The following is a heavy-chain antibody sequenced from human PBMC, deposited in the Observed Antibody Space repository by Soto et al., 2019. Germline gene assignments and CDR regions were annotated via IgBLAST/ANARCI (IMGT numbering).Heavy chain of an antibody. V-gene: IGHV3-23*01. Sequence: GSLRLSCAASGFTFSSYALSWVRQAPGKGLEWVSAISGSGGSTYYADSVKGRFTISRDNSQNTLYLQMNSLRAEDTAVYYCANIFNWKYFDYWGQGTLVTVSS. D-gene: IGHD1-1*01. J-gene: IGHJ4*02. CDR2: ISGSGGST. CDR3: ANIFNWKYFDY. CDR1: GFTFSSYA.